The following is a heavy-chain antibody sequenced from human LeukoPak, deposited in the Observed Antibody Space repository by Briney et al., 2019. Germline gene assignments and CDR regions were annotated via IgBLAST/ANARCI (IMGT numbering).Heavy chain of an antibody. CDR2: IIPIFGTA. V-gene: IGHV1-69*05. CDR1: GGTFSSYA. D-gene: IGHD5-12*01. Sequence: SVKVSXKASGGTFSSYAISWMRQAPGQGLEWMGRIIPIFGTANYAQKFQGRVTITTDESTSTAYMELSSLRTEDTAVYYRERGGYGGGDYWGQGTLVTVSS. CDR3: ERGGYGGGDY. J-gene: IGHJ4*02.